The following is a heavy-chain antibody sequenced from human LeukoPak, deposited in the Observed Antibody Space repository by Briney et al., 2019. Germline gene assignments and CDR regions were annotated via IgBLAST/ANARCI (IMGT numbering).Heavy chain of an antibody. CDR1: GGSISSYY. CDR2: IYDSGST. D-gene: IGHD2-2*01. J-gene: IGHJ6*02. V-gene: IGHV4-59*01. CDR3: ARVGGTNYYYYGMDV. Sequence: SETLSLTCTVSGGSISSYYWSWIRQPPGKGLEWIGYIYDSGSTNYNPSLKNRVTISVDTSKNQFSLKLSSVTAADTAVYYCARVGGTNYYYYGMDVWGQGTTATVSS.